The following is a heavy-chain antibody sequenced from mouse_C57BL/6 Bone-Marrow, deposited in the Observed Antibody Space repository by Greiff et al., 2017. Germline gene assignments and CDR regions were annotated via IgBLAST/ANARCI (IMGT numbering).Heavy chain of an antibody. D-gene: IGHD3-3*01. CDR3: TTGLSYAMDY. V-gene: IGHV14-1*01. CDR2: IDPEDGDT. J-gene: IGHJ4*01. CDR1: GFNIKDYY. Sequence: VQLQQSGAELVRPGASVKLSCTASGFNIKDYYMHWVKQRPEQGLEWIGRIDPEDGDTEYAPNFQGKAPMTAATSSNTAYLQHSSLTSEDTAVYYCTTGLSYAMDYWGQGTSVTVSS.